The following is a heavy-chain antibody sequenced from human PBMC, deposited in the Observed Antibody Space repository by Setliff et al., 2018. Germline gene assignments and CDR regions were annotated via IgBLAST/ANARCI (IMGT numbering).Heavy chain of an antibody. D-gene: IGHD3-22*01. CDR3: TRQTSPHPDSSGYYYDLTFYYYMDV. CDR2: IRSKANNYAT. Sequence: PGGALRLSCAASGFTFSGSAMHWVRQASGKGLEWVGRIRSKANNYATAYAASLKGRFTISRDDSKNTAFLQMNSLKTEDTAVYYCTRQTSPHPDSSGYYYDLTFYYYMDVWGKVTTVTVSS. CDR1: GFTFSGSA. J-gene: IGHJ6*03. V-gene: IGHV3-73*01.